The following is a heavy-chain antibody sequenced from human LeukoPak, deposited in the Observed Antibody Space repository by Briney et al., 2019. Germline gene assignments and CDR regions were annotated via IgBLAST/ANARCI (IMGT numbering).Heavy chain of an antibody. J-gene: IGHJ3*02. D-gene: IGHD4-17*01. Sequence: SETLSLTCTVSGGSISSSSYYWGWIRQPPGQGLEWIGSIYYSGSTYYNPSLKSRVTISVDTSKNQFSLKLSSVTAADTAVYYCARPIPTVTTFGGAFDIWGQGTMVTVSS. CDR2: IYYSGST. V-gene: IGHV4-39*01. CDR1: GGSISSSSYY. CDR3: ARPIPTVTTFGGAFDI.